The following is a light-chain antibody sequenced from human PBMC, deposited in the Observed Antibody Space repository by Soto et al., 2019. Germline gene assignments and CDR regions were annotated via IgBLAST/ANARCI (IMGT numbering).Light chain of an antibody. J-gene: IGKJ1*01. CDR2: GAS. CDR3: QHYNNWPRT. CDR1: RDVSSSY. Sequence: EIVLTQSPGTLSLSPGERATLSCRASRDVSSSYLAWYQHKPGQAPRLLIYGASGRATGIPARFSGSGSGTEFTLTISSLQSEDFAVYYCQHYNNWPRTFGQGTKVDIK. V-gene: IGKV3-15*01.